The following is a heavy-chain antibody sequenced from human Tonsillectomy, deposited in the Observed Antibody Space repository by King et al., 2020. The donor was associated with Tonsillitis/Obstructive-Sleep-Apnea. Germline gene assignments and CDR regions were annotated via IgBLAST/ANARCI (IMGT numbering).Heavy chain of an antibody. D-gene: IGHD4-17*01. J-gene: IGHJ3*01. CDR2: ISSSSSYI. Sequence: VQLVESGGGLVKPGGSLRLSCAASGFTFSSYSMNWVRQAPGKGLEWVSSISSSSSYIYYADSLKGRFTISRDNAKNSLYLQMNSLRAEDTAGYYCARDLRTTVTTTDAFDVWGQGTVVTVSS. V-gene: IGHV3-21*01. CDR1: GFTFSSYS. CDR3: ARDLRTTVTTTDAFDV.